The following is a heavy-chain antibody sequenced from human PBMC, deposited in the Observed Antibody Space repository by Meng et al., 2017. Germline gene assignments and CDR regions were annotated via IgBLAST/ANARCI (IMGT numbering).Heavy chain of an antibody. CDR3: TSRRGLGADDAFDI. Sequence: GESLKISCAASGFTFSGSVMHWVRQASGKGLEWVGRIKTKANSYATTYAPSVKSSFTISRDDSKNTAYLQMNSLKSEDTAVYYCTSRRGLGADDAFDIWGQGTKVTVSS. CDR1: GFTFSGSV. CDR2: IKTKANSYAT. V-gene: IGHV3-73*01. J-gene: IGHJ3*02. D-gene: IGHD1-26*01.